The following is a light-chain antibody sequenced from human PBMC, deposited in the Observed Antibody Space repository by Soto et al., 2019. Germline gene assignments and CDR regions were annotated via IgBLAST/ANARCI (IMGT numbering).Light chain of an antibody. CDR3: QQYRDLPRT. J-gene: IGKJ1*01. CDR1: QSVRSNY. Sequence: ETVLTQSPGTLSLSPGERATLSCRASQSVRSNYLAWYQQKPGQAPRLLIYNSSTRATGIPDRFSGSGSGTDFTLAISRLEPEDFALYYCQQYRDLPRTFDQVTKV. CDR2: NSS. V-gene: IGKV3-20*01.